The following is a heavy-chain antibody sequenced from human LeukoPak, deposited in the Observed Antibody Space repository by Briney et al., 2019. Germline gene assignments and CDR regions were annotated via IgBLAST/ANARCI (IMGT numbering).Heavy chain of an antibody. CDR1: GFTFSSYE. V-gene: IGHV3-48*03. J-gene: IGHJ3*02. CDR2: ISSSGSTI. Sequence: GGSLRLSCAASGFTFSSYEMNWVRQAPGKGLEWVSYISSSGSTIYYADSVKGRFTISRDNAKNSLYLQMNSLRAEDTAVYYCARDYDSSGYYSVGAFDIWGQGTMVTVSS. CDR3: ARDYDSSGYYSVGAFDI. D-gene: IGHD3-22*01.